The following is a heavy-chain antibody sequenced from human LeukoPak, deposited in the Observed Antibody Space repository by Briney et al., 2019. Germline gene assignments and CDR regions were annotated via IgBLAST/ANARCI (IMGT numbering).Heavy chain of an antibody. J-gene: IGHJ4*02. CDR2: IYYSGST. Sequence: SDTLSLTCTVSGGPIGSYFWSWIRQPPGKGLEWIGYIYYSGSTNYNPSLKSRVTISVDTSKNQFSLKLSSVTAADTAVYYCARANWGSPLDYWGQGTLVTVSS. CDR3: ARANWGSPLDY. CDR1: GGPIGSYF. D-gene: IGHD7-27*01. V-gene: IGHV4-59*07.